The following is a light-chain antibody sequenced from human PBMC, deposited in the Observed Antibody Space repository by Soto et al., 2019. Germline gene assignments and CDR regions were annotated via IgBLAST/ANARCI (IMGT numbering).Light chain of an antibody. Sequence: DIQMTQSPSSLSASVGDRVTITCRASQDIINYLAWYQQKPGTVPKLLIYRASTLQSGVPSGFSGSGSGTDFTLTIRSLQPEDVATDYCQRYNSVPITFGQGTRLE. CDR1: QDIINY. CDR2: RAS. J-gene: IGKJ5*01. CDR3: QRYNSVPIT. V-gene: IGKV1-27*01.